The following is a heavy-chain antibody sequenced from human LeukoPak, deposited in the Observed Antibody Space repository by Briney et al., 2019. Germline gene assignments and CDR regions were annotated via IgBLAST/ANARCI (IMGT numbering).Heavy chain of an antibody. CDR3: ARDFGYSYAQLGY. CDR2: ISYDGSNK. V-gene: IGHV3-30*14. Sequence: PGGSLRLSCAASGFTFSSYAMHWVRQAPGKGLEWVAVISYDGSNKYYADSVKGRFTISRDNSKNTLYLQMNSLRAEDTAVYYCARDFGYSYAQLGYWGQGTLVTVSS. CDR1: GFTFSSYA. J-gene: IGHJ4*02. D-gene: IGHD5-18*01.